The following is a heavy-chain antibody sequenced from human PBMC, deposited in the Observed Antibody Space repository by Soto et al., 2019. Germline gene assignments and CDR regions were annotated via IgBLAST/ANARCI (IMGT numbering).Heavy chain of an antibody. D-gene: IGHD3-22*01. CDR1: GDSISSYY. Sequence: QVQLQESGPGLVKPSETLSLTCAVSGDSISSYYCRWIRQPPGKGLESIGYLYYGRSANYNPPLKSRVTLSVDTSTNQCSLTLSSMTAADTAVYYCALRSMAVVPEYWGQGTLVTVSS. CDR3: ALRSMAVVPEY. V-gene: IGHV4-59*01. J-gene: IGHJ4*02. CDR2: LYYGRSA.